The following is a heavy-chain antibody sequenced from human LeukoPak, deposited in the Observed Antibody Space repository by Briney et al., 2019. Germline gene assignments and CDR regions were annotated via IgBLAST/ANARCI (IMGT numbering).Heavy chain of an antibody. V-gene: IGHV3-21*01. J-gene: IGHJ4*02. CDR1: GFTFSTYS. CDR3: ARDLYCSGGSCAGYFDY. Sequence: GGSLRLSCAASGFTFSTYSMNWVRQAPGKGREWVSSIRSGSSYIYYADSVKGRFTISRDNAKNSLYLQMNSLRAEDTAVYYCARDLYCSGGSCAGYFDYWGQGTLVTVSS. CDR2: IRSGSSYI. D-gene: IGHD2-15*01.